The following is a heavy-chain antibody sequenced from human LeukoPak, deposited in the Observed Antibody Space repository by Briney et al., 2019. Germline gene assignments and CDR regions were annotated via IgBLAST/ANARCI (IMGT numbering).Heavy chain of an antibody. CDR2: INHSG. J-gene: IGHJ4*02. Sequence: SETLSLTCAVYGGSFSGYYWSWIRQPPGKGLEWIGEINHSGQPVPKSRVTISGDTSKNQFSLKLSSVTAADTAVYYCARGTQWLVDYWGQGTLVTVSS. D-gene: IGHD6-19*01. V-gene: IGHV4-34*01. CDR3: ARGTQWLVDY. CDR1: GGSFSGYY.